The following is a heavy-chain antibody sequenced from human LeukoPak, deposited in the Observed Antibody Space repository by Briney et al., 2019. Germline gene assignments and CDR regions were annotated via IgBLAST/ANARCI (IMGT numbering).Heavy chain of an antibody. CDR2: ISGSGGST. CDR1: GFTFSSYA. CDR3: AKDPEQLVLGYVDY. J-gene: IGHJ4*02. Sequence: GGSLRLSCAASGFTFSSYAMSWVRQAPGKGLEWVSAISGSGGSTYYADSVKGRFTISRDNSKNTLHLQMNSLRAEDTAVYYCAKDPEQLVLGYVDYWGQGTLVTVSS. D-gene: IGHD6-13*01. V-gene: IGHV3-23*01.